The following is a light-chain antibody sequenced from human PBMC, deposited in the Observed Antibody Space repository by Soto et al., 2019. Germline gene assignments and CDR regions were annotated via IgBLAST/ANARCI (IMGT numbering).Light chain of an antibody. CDR3: QQYNNWPPT. J-gene: IGKJ5*01. V-gene: IGKV3-15*01. Sequence: DIVLTQSPDTLSWSPGERVTLSCRASQSVRDNLAWYQQKPGQAPRLLIFGASTRATGIPASFSGSGSGTEFTLTISSLQSEDFAFYFCQQYNNWPPTFGQGTRLEIK. CDR1: QSVRDN. CDR2: GAS.